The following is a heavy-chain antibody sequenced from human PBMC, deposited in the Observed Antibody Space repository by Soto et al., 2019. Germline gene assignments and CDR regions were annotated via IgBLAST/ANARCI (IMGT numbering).Heavy chain of an antibody. CDR1: GFTFSSYA. J-gene: IGHJ4*02. CDR2: ISASGGGT. D-gene: IGHD6-13*01. Sequence: EVQLLESGGGLVQPGGSLRLSCAASGFTFSSYAMSWVRQAPGKWLEWVSTISASGGGTYYADSVKGRFTISRDNSKNTLYLQMNSLSAEDTAVYYCAKGGSSWSYFDYWGQGTLVTVSS. V-gene: IGHV3-23*01. CDR3: AKGGSSWSYFDY.